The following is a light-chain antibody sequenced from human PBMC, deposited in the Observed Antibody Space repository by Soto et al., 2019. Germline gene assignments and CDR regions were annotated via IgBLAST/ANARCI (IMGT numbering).Light chain of an antibody. V-gene: IGKV3-20*01. Sequence: VLTQSPDSLSLSPGERATLFCRSNQYISTKLPWYQQKPGRAPRLLFSGASSRATDTPDRFSGSGSGTDFTLIISGVEAEDFAIYYCQQYGASPWTFGQGTRVDLK. CDR1: QYISTK. CDR3: QQYGASPWT. CDR2: GAS. J-gene: IGKJ1*01.